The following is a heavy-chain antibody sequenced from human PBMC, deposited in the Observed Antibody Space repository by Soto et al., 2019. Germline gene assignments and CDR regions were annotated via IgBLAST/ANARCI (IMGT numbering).Heavy chain of an antibody. CDR3: ASNTIFRYYYGMDV. V-gene: IGHV1-8*01. CDR1: GYTFTSYD. J-gene: IGHJ6*02. D-gene: IGHD3-3*01. Sequence: QVQLVQSGAEVKKPGASVKVSCKASGYTFTSYDINWVRQATGQGLEWMGWMNPNSGNTGYAQKFQGRVTMTRNTYISTAYMELSSLRSEDTAVYYCASNTIFRYYYGMDVWGQGTTVTVSS. CDR2: MNPNSGNT.